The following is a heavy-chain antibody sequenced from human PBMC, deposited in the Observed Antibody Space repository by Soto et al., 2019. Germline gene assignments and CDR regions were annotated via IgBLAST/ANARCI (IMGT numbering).Heavy chain of an antibody. J-gene: IGHJ6*02. Sequence: ASVKVSCKASGYTFTSYYMHWVRQAPGQGLEWMGIINPSGGSTSYAQKFQGRVTMTRDTSTSTVYMELSSLRSEDTAVYYCAREGPYGDYERKSIELIYYYYGMDVWGQGTTVTAP. D-gene: IGHD4-17*01. V-gene: IGHV1-46*01. CDR1: GYTFTSYY. CDR3: AREGPYGDYERKSIELIYYYYGMDV. CDR2: INPSGGST.